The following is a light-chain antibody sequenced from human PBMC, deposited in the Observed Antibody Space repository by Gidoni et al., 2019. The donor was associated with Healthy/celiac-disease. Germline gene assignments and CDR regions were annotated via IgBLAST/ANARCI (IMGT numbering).Light chain of an antibody. J-gene: IGKJ1*01. CDR3: DQYGSSPPWT. CDR1: QSVSSSY. Sequence: SLSPGERATLSCRASQSVSSSYLAWYQQKPGQAPRLLIYGASSRATGIPDRFSGSGSGTDFTLTISRLEPEDFSVYYCDQYGSSPPWTFGQGTKVEIK. V-gene: IGKV3-20*01. CDR2: GAS.